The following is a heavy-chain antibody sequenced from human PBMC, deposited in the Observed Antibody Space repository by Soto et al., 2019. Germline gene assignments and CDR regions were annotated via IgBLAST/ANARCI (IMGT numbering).Heavy chain of an antibody. J-gene: IGHJ4*02. V-gene: IGHV1-18*01. D-gene: IGHD1-26*01. CDR3: ARSYARPSTELPRFDY. Sequence: QVQLVQSGAEVKKPGASVKVSCKASGYTFTSYGISWVRQAPGQGLEWMGWISAYNGNTNYAQKLQGRVTMTTDTSTSTAYMGLRSLRSDDTAVYYCARSYARPSTELPRFDYWGQGTLVTVSS. CDR1: GYTFTSYG. CDR2: ISAYNGNT.